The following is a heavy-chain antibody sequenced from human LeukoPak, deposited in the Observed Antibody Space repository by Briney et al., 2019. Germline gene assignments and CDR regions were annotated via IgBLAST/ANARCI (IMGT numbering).Heavy chain of an antibody. D-gene: IGHD3-3*01. CDR2: IYYSGST. CDR3: AREEARSYYDFWSGYDPTSAFDI. Sequence: SETLSLTCTVSGGSISSYYWSWIRQPPGKGLEWIGYIYYSGSTNYNPSLKSRVTISVDTSKNQFSLKLSSVTAADTAVYYCAREEARSYYDFWSGYDPTSAFDIWGQGTVVTVSS. CDR1: GGSISSYY. V-gene: IGHV4-59*01. J-gene: IGHJ3*02.